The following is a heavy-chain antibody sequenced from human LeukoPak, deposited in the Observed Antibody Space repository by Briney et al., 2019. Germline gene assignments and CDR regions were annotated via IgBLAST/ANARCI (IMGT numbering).Heavy chain of an antibody. CDR3: ARILQQWLPPDY. J-gene: IGHJ4*02. CDR1: GGSISSNNW. CDR2: IYHSGSP. Sequence: SETLSLTCAVSGGSISSNNWWGWVRQPPGKGLEWIGEIYHSGSPNYNPSLKSRVTISVDKSRNHFSLNLSSVTAADTAVYYCARILQQWLPPDYWGQGTLVTVSS. V-gene: IGHV4-4*02. D-gene: IGHD6-19*01.